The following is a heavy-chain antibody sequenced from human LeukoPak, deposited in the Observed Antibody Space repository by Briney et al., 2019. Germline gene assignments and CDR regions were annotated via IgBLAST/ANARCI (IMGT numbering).Heavy chain of an antibody. D-gene: IGHD3-3*01. CDR1: GYTFTSYG. J-gene: IGHJ4*02. Sequence: GASVKVSCKSSGYTFTSYGTSWVRQAPGQGLEWMGWMSAYNGNTTYSQKLQCRVTMTTDTSTSTAYMELRSLRSGDTAVYYCARDPDPYYHFWSGYSGPSTYYDYWGQGTLVTVSS. CDR3: ARDPDPYYHFWSGYSGPSTYYDY. V-gene: IGHV1-18*01. CDR2: MSAYNGNT.